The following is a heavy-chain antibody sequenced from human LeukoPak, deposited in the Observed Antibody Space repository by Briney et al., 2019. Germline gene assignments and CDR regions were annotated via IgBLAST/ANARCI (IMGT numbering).Heavy chain of an antibody. CDR3: ASYYYDSSGYGLLWGDY. J-gene: IGHJ4*02. V-gene: IGHV4-39*01. D-gene: IGHD3-22*01. CDR2: IYYSGST. Sequence: PSETLSLTCTVSGGSISSSSYYWGWIRQPPGKGLEWIGSIYYSGSTYYNPSLKSRVTISVDTSKNQFSLKLSSVTAADTAVYYCASYYYDSSGYGLLWGDYWGQGTLVTVSS. CDR1: GGSISSSSYY.